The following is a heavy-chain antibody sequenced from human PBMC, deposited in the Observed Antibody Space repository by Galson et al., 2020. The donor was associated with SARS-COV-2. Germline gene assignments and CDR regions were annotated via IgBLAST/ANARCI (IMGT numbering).Heavy chain of an antibody. CDR3: AKDQAYMVRGVIITPSWFDP. J-gene: IGHJ5*02. CDR2: TYYRSKWYN. V-gene: IGHV6-1*01. Sequence: SQTHSLTCAISGDSVSSNSAVWNWNRQSPSKGLEWLGRTYYRSKWYNDYAMSMKSRITINPDTSTNQFSLQLNSVTPEDSAVYYCAKDQAYMVRGVIITPSWFDPWGQGTLVTVSS. CDR1: GDSVSSNSAV. D-gene: IGHD3-10*01.